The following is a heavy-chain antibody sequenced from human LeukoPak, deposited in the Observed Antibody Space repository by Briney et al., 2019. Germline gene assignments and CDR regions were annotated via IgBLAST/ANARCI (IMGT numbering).Heavy chain of an antibody. D-gene: IGHD2-15*01. CDR3: ARRRGSCSGGSCYFDYYYYYMDV. V-gene: IGHV4-4*02. CDR1: GGSIGTNRW. J-gene: IGHJ6*03. Sequence: SETLSLTCTVSGGSIGTNRWWHWVRQIPGKRLEWIGEVHPTGSTNYNPSLKSRVTISVDTSKNQFSLKLSSVTAADTAVYYCARRRGSCSGGSCYFDYYYYYMDVWGKGTTVTISS. CDR2: VHPTGST.